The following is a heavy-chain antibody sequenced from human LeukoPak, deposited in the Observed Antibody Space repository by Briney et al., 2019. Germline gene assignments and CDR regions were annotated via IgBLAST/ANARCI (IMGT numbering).Heavy chain of an antibody. CDR3: ARGGSYYDTTTYAYYFDY. Sequence: GGSLRLSCAASGFTFSDYYMSWIRQAPGKGLEWVSYISSSGSTIYYADSVKGRFTVSRDNAKNSLYLQMDSLRDEDTAFYYCARGGSYYDTTTYAYYFDYWGPGTLVTVSS. CDR2: ISSSGSTI. V-gene: IGHV3-11*01. D-gene: IGHD3-16*01. CDR1: GFTFSDYY. J-gene: IGHJ4*02.